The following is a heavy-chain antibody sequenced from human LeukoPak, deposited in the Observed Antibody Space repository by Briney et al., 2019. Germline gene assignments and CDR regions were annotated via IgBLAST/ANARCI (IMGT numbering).Heavy chain of an antibody. CDR1: SGSISDYY. J-gene: IGHJ4*02. D-gene: IGHD2/OR15-2a*01. CDR2: IYYSGST. Sequence: SETLSLTCSVSSGSISDYYWSWIRQPPGKGLEWMGYIYYSGSTNYNPSLKSRDTILVDMSKNQFSPTMSSVAAADTAVYYCARELKVGNTGYYFDYRGQGTLVTVSS. V-gene: IGHV4-59*01. CDR3: ARELKVGNTGYYFDY.